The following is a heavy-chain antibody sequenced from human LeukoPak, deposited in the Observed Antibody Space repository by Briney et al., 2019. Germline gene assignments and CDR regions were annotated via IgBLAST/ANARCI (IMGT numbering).Heavy chain of an antibody. D-gene: IGHD4-17*01. CDR1: GFTFSSYW. V-gene: IGHV3-7*01. Sequence: GGSLRLSCAASGFTFSSYWMSWVRQATGKGLEWVANIKQDGSQKYYVDSVKGRFTISRDNAKNSLYLQMNSLRAEDTAVYYCASDTYGDENYWGQGTLVTVSS. CDR3: ASDTYGDENY. CDR2: IKQDGSQK. J-gene: IGHJ4*02.